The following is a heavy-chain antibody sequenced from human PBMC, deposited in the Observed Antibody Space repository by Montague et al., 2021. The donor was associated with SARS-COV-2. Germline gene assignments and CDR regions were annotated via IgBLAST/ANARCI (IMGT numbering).Heavy chain of an antibody. J-gene: IGHJ6*02. Sequence: SLILSCAASGFTVSSNYMSWVRQAPVKGLEWVSVIYSGGSTYYAXSVKGRFTISRDNSKNTLYLQMNSLRAEDTAVYYCARNLRYFDRKGYYYYGMDVWGQGTTVTVSS. CDR1: GFTVSSNY. V-gene: IGHV3-66*01. CDR3: ARNLRYFDRKGYYYYGMDV. CDR2: IYSGGST. D-gene: IGHD3-9*01.